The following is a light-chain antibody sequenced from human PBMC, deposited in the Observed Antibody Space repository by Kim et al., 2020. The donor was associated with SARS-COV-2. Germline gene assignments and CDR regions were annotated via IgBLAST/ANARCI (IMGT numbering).Light chain of an antibody. CDR1: KLGDKY. Sequence: SYELTQPPSVSVSPGQTASITCSGDKLGDKYASWYQQKPGQSPVVVIFRDNRRPSGFPERFSGSNSGNTATLTISGTQAMDGADYYCQAWDSSIYVFGTGTKVTVL. V-gene: IGLV3-1*01. CDR2: RDN. CDR3: QAWDSSIYV. J-gene: IGLJ1*01.